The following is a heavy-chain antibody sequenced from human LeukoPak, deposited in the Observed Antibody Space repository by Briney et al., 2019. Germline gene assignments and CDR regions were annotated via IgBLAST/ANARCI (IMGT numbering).Heavy chain of an antibody. CDR3: ARFSGSPYYYGMDV. D-gene: IGHD6-19*01. J-gene: IGHJ6*04. CDR1: GFTFSSYA. CDR2: ISGSGGST. V-gene: IGHV3-23*01. Sequence: GGSLRLSCAASGFTFSSYARSWVRQAPGKGLEWVSAISGSGGSTYYADSVKGRFTISRDNSKNSLFLQMNSLRAEDTAVYYCARFSGSPYYYGMDVWGKGTTVTVSS.